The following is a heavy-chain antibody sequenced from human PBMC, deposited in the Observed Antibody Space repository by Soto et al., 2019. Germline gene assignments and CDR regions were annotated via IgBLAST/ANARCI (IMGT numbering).Heavy chain of an antibody. V-gene: IGHV1-3*01. D-gene: IGHD2-2*01. Sequence: EWMGWINAGNGNTKYSQKFQGRVTITRDTSASTAYMELSSLRSEDTAVYYCARDGDIVVVPAATYGDAFDIWGQGTMVTVS. CDR3: ARDGDIVVVPAATYGDAFDI. J-gene: IGHJ3*02. CDR2: INAGNGNT.